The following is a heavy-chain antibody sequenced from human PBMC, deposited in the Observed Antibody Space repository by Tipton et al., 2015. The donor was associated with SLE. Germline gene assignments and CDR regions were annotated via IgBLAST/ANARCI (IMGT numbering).Heavy chain of an antibody. CDR3: ARGHPGNSLDY. J-gene: IGHJ4*02. V-gene: IGHV4-38-2*01. CDR1: GYSVSSAYC. Sequence: TLSLTCAVSGYSVSSAYCWGWIRQPPGKGLEWIGTIYHSGIPFYNASPQTRVTISLDTSKNQLSLSLTSVTAAGTAMYYCARGHPGNSLDYWGQGTLVTVSS. D-gene: IGHD1-14*01. CDR2: IYHSGIP.